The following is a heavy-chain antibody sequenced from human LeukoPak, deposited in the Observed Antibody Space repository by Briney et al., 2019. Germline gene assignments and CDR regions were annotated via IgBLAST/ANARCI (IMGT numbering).Heavy chain of an antibody. Sequence: GGSLRLSCVASGFTFGKYWMSWVRQAPGKGLEWVANIKLDGSGKNYVDSVKGRFTISRDNTKNSLYLQMNSLRAEDTAVYYCARLGGGLDYFDYWGQGTPVTVSS. J-gene: IGHJ4*02. V-gene: IGHV3-7*03. CDR1: GFTFGKYW. CDR2: IKLDGSGK. D-gene: IGHD3-16*01. CDR3: ARLGGGLDYFDY.